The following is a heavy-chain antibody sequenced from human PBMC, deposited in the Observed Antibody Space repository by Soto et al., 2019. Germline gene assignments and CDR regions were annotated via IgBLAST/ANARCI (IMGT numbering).Heavy chain of an antibody. V-gene: IGHV1-8*01. J-gene: IGHJ3*02. D-gene: IGHD2-15*01. CDR2: MNPNSGNT. Sequence: GASVKVSCKASGYTFTSYDINWVRQATGQGLEWMGWMNPNSGNTGYAQKFQGRVTMTRNTSISTAYMELSSLRSEDTAVYYCATTARVAVVDAFDIWGQGTMVTVSS. CDR3: ATTARVAVVDAFDI. CDR1: GYTFTSYD.